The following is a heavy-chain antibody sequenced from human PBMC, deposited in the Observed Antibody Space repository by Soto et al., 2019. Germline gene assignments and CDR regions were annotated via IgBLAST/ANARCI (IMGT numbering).Heavy chain of an antibody. V-gene: IGHV3-64D*08. CDR2: ISSNGGST. J-gene: IGHJ5*02. CDR3: VKDSSSWYGSSWFDP. D-gene: IGHD6-13*01. CDR1: GFTFRSYA. Sequence: GGSLRLSCSASGFTFRSYAMHWVRQAPGKGLEYVSAISSNGGSTYYADSVKGRFTISRDNSENTLYLQMSSLRAEDTAVYYCVKDSSSWYGSSWFDPWGQGTLVTVS.